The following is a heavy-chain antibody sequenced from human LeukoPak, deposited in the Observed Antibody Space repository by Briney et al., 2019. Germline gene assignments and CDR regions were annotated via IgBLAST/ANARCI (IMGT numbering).Heavy chain of an antibody. CDR2: IKQDGTEK. D-gene: IGHD3-10*02. Sequence: GGSLRLSCAASGFTFTTYWMSWVRQAPGKGLEWVANIKQDGTEKYYVDSVKGRLTISRDNAKNSLYLQMNSLRAEDTAVYYCAELGITMIGGVWGKGTTVTISS. CDR3: AELGITMIGGV. CDR1: GFTFTTYW. V-gene: IGHV3-7*01. J-gene: IGHJ6*04.